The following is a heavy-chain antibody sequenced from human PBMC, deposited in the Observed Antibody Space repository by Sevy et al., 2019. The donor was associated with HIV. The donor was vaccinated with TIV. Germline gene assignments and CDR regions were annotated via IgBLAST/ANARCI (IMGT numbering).Heavy chain of an antibody. D-gene: IGHD5-12*01. CDR2: LQSGGST. J-gene: IGHJ4*02. CDR3: TRSLASGYFVTFDL. CDR1: GFTVSSKY. V-gene: IGHV3-53*01. Sequence: GGSLRLSCEVSGFTVSSKYMSWVRQAPGKGLEWVSVLQSGGSTHYADSVKGRFTTSRDNSKNTRYLQMNSLRAEDTAVYYCTRSLASGYFVTFDLWGQGALVTVSS.